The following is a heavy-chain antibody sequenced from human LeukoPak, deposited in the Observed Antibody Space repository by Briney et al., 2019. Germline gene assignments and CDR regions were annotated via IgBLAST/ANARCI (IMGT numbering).Heavy chain of an antibody. CDR3: ARAHSRDIVVVPAASRGIYYYGMDV. CDR2: ISSSGSTI. CDR1: GLTFSSYE. J-gene: IGHJ6*04. Sequence: PGGSLRLSCAVSGLTFSSYEMNWVRQAPGKGLEWVSYISSSGSTIYYADSVKGRFTISRDNAKNSLYLQMNSLRAEDTAVYYCARAHSRDIVVVPAASRGIYYYGMDVWGKGTTVTVSS. V-gene: IGHV3-48*03. D-gene: IGHD2-2*01.